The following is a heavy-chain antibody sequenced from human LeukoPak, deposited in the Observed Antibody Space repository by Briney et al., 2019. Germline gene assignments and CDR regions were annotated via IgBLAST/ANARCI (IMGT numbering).Heavy chain of an antibody. D-gene: IGHD3-22*01. V-gene: IGHV1-2*02. CDR1: GYTFTGYY. CDR2: INPNSGGT. CDR3: AIYDSSGYSNLNYFDY. Sequence: ASVKVSCKASGYTFTGYYMHWVRRAPGQGLEWMGWINPNSGGTNYAQKFQGRVTMTRDTSISTAYMELSRLRSDDTAVYYCAIYDSSGYSNLNYFDYWGQGTLVTVSS. J-gene: IGHJ4*02.